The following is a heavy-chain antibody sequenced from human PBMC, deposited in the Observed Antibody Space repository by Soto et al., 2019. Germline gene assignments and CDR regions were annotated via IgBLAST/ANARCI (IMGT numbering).Heavy chain of an antibody. CDR3: AKATVTNTDAFDI. Sequence: EVQLVESGGGLVQPGRSLRLSCAASRFTFDDYAMHWVRQAPGKGLEWVSGISWNSGSIGYADSVKGRFTISRDNAKNSLYLQMNSLRAEDTALYYCAKATVTNTDAFDIWGQGTMVTVSS. J-gene: IGHJ3*02. CDR1: RFTFDDYA. D-gene: IGHD4-17*01. CDR2: ISWNSGSI. V-gene: IGHV3-9*01.